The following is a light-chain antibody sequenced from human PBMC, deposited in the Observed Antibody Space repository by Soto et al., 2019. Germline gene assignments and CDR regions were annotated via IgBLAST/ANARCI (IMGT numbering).Light chain of an antibody. CDR3: QQSYSTPRT. J-gene: IGKJ2*01. Sequence: DMQMTQSPSSLSASVGHRVTITCRASQSISSYLNWYQQKPGKAPKLLIYAASSLQSGVPSRFSGSGSGTDFTLTISSLQPEDFASNYCQQSYSTPRTFGQGTKLEIK. V-gene: IGKV1-39*01. CDR1: QSISSY. CDR2: AAS.